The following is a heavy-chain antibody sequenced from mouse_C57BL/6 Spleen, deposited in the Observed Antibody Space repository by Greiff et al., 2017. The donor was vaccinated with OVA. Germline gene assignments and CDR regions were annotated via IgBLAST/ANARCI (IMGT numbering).Heavy chain of an antibody. J-gene: IGHJ4*01. CDR2: INPNNGGT. CDR3: ARGVYYAMDY. Sequence: EVKLQESGPELVKPGASVKMSCKASGYTFTDYNMHWVKQSHGKSLEWIGYINPNNGGTSYNQKFKGKATLTVNKSSSTAYMELRSLTSEDSAVYYCARGVYYAMDYWGQGTSVTVSS. CDR1: GYTFTDYN. V-gene: IGHV1-22*01.